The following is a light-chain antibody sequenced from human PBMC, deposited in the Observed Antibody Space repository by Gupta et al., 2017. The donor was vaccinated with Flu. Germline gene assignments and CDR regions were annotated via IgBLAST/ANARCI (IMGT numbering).Light chain of an antibody. Sequence: DVVLPQSPLSLPVTLGQPASISCTSSQSLLYSDGNTHLDWFLQRPGQSPRRLIYKVSNRDSGVPDRFSGSGSGTDFTLNISRVEAEDFGVYYCKQCNPCPYSFGQGTKLEI. V-gene: IGKV2-30*01. CDR2: KVS. CDR3: KQCNPCPYS. J-gene: IGKJ2*03. CDR1: QSLLYSDGNTH.